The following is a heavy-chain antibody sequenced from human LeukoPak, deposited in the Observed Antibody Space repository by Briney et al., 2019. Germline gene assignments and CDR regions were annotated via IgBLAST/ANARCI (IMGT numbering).Heavy chain of an antibody. D-gene: IGHD3-10*01. CDR2: ISSSGSTI. V-gene: IGHV3-48*03. J-gene: IGHJ4*02. Sequence: GGSLRLSCAASGFTFSSYEMNWVRRAPGKGLEWVSYISSSGSTIYYADSVKGRFTISRDNAKNSLYLQMNSLRAEDTAVYYCAPRGVVRGVKYWGQGTLVTVSS. CDR3: APRGVVRGVKY. CDR1: GFTFSSYE.